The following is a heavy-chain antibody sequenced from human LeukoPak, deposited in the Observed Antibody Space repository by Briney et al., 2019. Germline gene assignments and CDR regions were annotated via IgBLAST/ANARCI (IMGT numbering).Heavy chain of an antibody. CDR1: GFTFSDHW. V-gene: IGHV3-7*01. D-gene: IGHD2-15*01. CDR3: AREASLYCSGNDCYWAFDR. CDR2: IKQDESKR. Sequence: PGGSLRLSCAASGFTFSDHWMSWVRQAPGKGLEWVANIKQDESKRYYVDSVKGRFTISRDNAKNSLYLQITSLRDEDTAVYYCAREASLYCSGNDCYWAFDRWGQGTLVTVSS. J-gene: IGHJ5*02.